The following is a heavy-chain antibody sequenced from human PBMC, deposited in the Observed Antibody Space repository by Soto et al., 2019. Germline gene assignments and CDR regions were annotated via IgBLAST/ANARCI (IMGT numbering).Heavy chain of an antibody. CDR3: ARSAVVVAATREVDYYYGMDV. CDR1: GYTFTYRY. D-gene: IGHD2-15*01. CDR2: ITPFNGNT. J-gene: IGHJ6*02. Sequence: SVKVSCKASGYTFTYRYLHWVRQAPGQALEWMGWITPFNGNTNYAQKFQDRVTITRDRSMSTAYMELSSLRSEDTAMYYCARSAVVVAATREVDYYYGMDVWGQGTTVTVSS. V-gene: IGHV1-45*02.